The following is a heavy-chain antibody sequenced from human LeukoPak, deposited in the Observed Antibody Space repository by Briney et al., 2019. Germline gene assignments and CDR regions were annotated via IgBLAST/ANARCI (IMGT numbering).Heavy chain of an antibody. Sequence: SVKVSCKASGYTFTSYGISWVRQAPGQGLEWMGGIIPIFGTANYAQKFQGRVTITADESTSTAYMELSSLRSEDTAVYYCATLDIVVVPAVAFDIWGQGTMVTVSS. J-gene: IGHJ3*02. CDR2: IIPIFGTA. D-gene: IGHD2-2*01. V-gene: IGHV1-69*13. CDR3: ATLDIVVVPAVAFDI. CDR1: GYTFTSYG.